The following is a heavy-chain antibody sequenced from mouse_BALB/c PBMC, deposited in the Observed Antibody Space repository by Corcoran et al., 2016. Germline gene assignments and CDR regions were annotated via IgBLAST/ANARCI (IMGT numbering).Heavy chain of an antibody. CDR1: GYTFSSYW. J-gene: IGHJ3*01. Sequence: QVQLQQSGAELMKPGASVKISCKATGYTFSSYWIEWVKQRPGHGLEWIGEILPGSGSTNYNEKFKGKATFTADTSSNTAYMQLSSLTSEDSAVYYCARSSGSSPAWFAYWGQGTLVTVSA. CDR2: ILPGSGST. CDR3: ARSSGSSPAWFAY. V-gene: IGHV1-9*01. D-gene: IGHD1-1*01.